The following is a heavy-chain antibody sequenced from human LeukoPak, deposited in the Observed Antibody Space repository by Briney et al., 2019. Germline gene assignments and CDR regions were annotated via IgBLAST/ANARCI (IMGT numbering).Heavy chain of an antibody. J-gene: IGHJ3*02. CDR3: AREIPSTINGFDI. CDR1: GYTFTGYY. V-gene: IGHV1-2*02. D-gene: IGHD1-14*01. CDR2: INPNNGDT. Sequence: GASVKFSCKASGYTFTGYYMHWVRQAPGQGLEWMGWINPNNGDTKYAQKFQGRVTMARDTSISTAYMELSRMTSDDPAVYYCAREIPSTINGFDIWGQGTVITVSS.